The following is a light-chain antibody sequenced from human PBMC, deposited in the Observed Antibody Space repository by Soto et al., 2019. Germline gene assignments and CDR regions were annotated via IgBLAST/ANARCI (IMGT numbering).Light chain of an antibody. Sequence: EMVLTHSPGTLSLSPGERATLSCRASPSVSSNFVAWYQQKPGQAPRLLISGAFNRATGVPDRFSGGGSGTDFTLTISRLEAEDFAVYYCQQYGSAPRTFGQGTKVDIK. CDR2: GAF. CDR1: PSVSSNF. CDR3: QQYGSAPRT. V-gene: IGKV3-20*01. J-gene: IGKJ1*01.